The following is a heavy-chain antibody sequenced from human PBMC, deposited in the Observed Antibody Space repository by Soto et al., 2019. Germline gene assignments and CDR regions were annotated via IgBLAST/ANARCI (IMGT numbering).Heavy chain of an antibody. CDR1: GFIFSSYA. CDR3: AKEPRAVAGTGVDY. Sequence: EVQVLESGGGLVQPGGSLRLSCAASGFIFSSYAMSWVRQAPGKGLAWVSATGGSGGSPYYADAVKGRFTISRDNTKNPLYLQMISLRAEDTAVYYCAKEPRAVAGTGVDYWGQGTLVTVSS. D-gene: IGHD6-19*01. V-gene: IGHV3-23*01. CDR2: TGGSGGSP. J-gene: IGHJ4*02.